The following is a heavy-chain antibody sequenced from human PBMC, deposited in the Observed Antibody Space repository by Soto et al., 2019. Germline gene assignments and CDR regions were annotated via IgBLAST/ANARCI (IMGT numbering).Heavy chain of an antibody. Sequence: PVESLKISCNGSGYSFTSYWISWVRQMPWKGLEWMGRIDPSDSYTNYSPSFQGHVTISADKSISTAYLQWSSLKASDTAMYYCARESFFGSSSWDFDYWGQGTLVTVSS. CDR3: ARESFFGSSSWDFDY. CDR2: IDPSDSYT. CDR1: GYSFTSYW. V-gene: IGHV5-10-1*01. D-gene: IGHD6-13*01. J-gene: IGHJ4*02.